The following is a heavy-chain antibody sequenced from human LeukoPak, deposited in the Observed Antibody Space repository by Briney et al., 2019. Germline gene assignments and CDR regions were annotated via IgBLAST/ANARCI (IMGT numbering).Heavy chain of an antibody. CDR2: INPILGIA. D-gene: IGHD3-10*01. Sequence: SVKVSCKASGGTFSSYAISWVRQAPGQGLEWMGRINPILGIANYAQRFQGRVTITADKSTSTAYMELSSLRSEDTAVYYCAREGTNSMVRGVILDYWGQGTLVTVSS. CDR1: GGTFSSYA. J-gene: IGHJ4*02. CDR3: AREGTNSMVRGVILDY. V-gene: IGHV1-69*04.